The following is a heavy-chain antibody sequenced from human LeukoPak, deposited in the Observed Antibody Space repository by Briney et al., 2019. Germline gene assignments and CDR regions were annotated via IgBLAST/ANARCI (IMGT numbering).Heavy chain of an antibody. J-gene: IGHJ4*02. V-gene: IGHV3-23*01. CDR3: AKVLEYYYDSSGPGGFDY. D-gene: IGHD3-22*01. Sequence: GGSLRLSCAASGFTFSSYAMSWVRQAPGKGLEWVPANSGSGGSTYYADSVKGRFTISRDNSKNTLYLQMNSLRAEDTAVYYCAKVLEYYYDSSGPGGFDYWGQGTLVTVSS. CDR1: GFTFSSYA. CDR2: NSGSGGST.